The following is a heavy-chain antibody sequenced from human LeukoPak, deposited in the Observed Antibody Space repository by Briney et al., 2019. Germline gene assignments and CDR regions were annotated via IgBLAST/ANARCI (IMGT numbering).Heavy chain of an antibody. D-gene: IGHD5-12*01. CDR2: ISGSGGNT. J-gene: IGHJ6*02. V-gene: IGHV3-23*01. CDR3: ARDYDVPPYYYYYGMDV. CDR1: EFTFSSYG. Sequence: PGASLRLSCAASEFTFSSYGMTWVGQAPGKGVEWVSGISGSGGNTYYADSVKGRFTISRDNSKNTLYLQMNSLRAEDTAVYYCARDYDVPPYYYYYGMDVWGQGTAVTVSS.